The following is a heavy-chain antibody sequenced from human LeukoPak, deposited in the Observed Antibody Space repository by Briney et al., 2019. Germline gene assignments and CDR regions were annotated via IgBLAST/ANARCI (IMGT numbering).Heavy chain of an antibody. CDR2: IHVDGSSA. J-gene: IGHJ6*02. CDR1: GFTFSSYA. CDR3: ARVLTNSWSGYYYGLDV. D-gene: IGHD6-13*01. V-gene: IGHV3-74*01. Sequence: PGGSLRLSCAASGFTFSSYAMHWVRQAPGKGLVWVSRIHVDGSSANYADSVKGRFTISRDNAKNTLYLQMNSLRAEDTAVYYCARVLTNSWSGYYYGLDVWGQGTTVTVSS.